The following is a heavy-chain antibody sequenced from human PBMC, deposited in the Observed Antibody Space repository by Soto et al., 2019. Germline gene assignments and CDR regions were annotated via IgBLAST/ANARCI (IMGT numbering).Heavy chain of an antibody. CDR1: GFTFSSYA. CDR3: AKDPRTGASAAEYFQH. J-gene: IGHJ1*01. Sequence: EVQLLESGGGLIQPGGSLRLSCAASGFTFSSYAMGWVRQAPGKGLEWLSSISASGGNTYYADSVKGRFTISRDTSRNTLSLQIDGLRADDTAVYYCAKDPRTGASAAEYFQHWGQDTLVTVSS. D-gene: IGHD1-26*01. V-gene: IGHV3-23*01. CDR2: ISASGGNT.